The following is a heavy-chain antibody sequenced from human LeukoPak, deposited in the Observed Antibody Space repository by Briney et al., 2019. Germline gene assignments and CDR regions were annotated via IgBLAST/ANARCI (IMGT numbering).Heavy chain of an antibody. V-gene: IGHV3-30*18. Sequence: GGSLRLSCAASGFTFSSYGMHWVRQAPGKGLEWVAVISYDGSNKYYADSVKGRFTISRDNSKNTLYLQMNSLRAEDTAVYYCAKDYDDSVVVVAGYYYYYGMDVWGQGTTVTVSS. CDR3: AKDYDDSVVVVAGYYYYYGMDV. D-gene: IGHD2-15*01. CDR2: ISYDGSNK. CDR1: GFTFSSYG. J-gene: IGHJ6*02.